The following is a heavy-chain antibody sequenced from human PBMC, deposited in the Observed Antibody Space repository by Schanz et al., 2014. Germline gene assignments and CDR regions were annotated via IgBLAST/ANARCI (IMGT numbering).Heavy chain of an antibody. D-gene: IGHD1-1*01. CDR2: ISWNGGFI. V-gene: IGHV3-9*01. CDR1: GFTFDEYG. CDR3: ARDRWDWNNAFDI. J-gene: IGHJ3*02. Sequence: EVQLVESGGDLVQPGRSLRLSCAASGFTFDEYGMHWVRQAPGKGLEWVSGISWNGGFIAYGDAVKGRFTISRDNAKNSLYLQVNRLRAEDTAVYYCARDRWDWNNAFDIWGQGTTVTVSS.